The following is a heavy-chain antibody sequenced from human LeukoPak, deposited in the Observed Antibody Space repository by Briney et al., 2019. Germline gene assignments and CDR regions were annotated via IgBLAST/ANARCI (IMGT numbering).Heavy chain of an antibody. D-gene: IGHD3-10*01. J-gene: IGHJ6*02. CDR3: ASSRITMVRGVSYYYGLDV. CDR2: SGNT. Sequence: SETLFLTCSVSGGSISSYYWSWIRQSPGRGLEWIGYSGNTNSNPSLKSRATISVDTSRNQFSLKLTSVTAADTAVYYCASSRITMVRGVSYYYGLDVWGQGTTVTVSS. V-gene: IGHV4-59*01. CDR1: GGSISSYY.